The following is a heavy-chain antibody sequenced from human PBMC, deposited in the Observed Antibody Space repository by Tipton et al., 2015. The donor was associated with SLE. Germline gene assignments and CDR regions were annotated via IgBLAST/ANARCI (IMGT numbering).Heavy chain of an antibody. J-gene: IGHJ4*02. CDR2: ISASGGST. CDR3: AKASSGSSWYYFDC. Sequence: GSLRLSCAASGFTFSNYAMNWVRQAPGKGLEWVSTISASGGSTYYADSVKGRFTISRDNSKYTLYLQMNSLRAEDTAVYYCAKASSGSSWYYFDCWGQGTLVTVSS. V-gene: IGHV3-23*01. D-gene: IGHD6-13*01. CDR1: GFTFSNYA.